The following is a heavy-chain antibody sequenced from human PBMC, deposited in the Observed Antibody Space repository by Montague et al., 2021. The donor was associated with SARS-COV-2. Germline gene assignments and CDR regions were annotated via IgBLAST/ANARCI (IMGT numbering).Heavy chain of an antibody. CDR2: INGDGSFT. Sequence: SLRLSCAVSGFTFSDYWMHWVRQAPGKGLMWLSNINGDGSFTRYADSVKGRFTISRDIPKNTLYLQMNSLTAEDTAVYYCARHRIVPGGFDYWGQGTLVTVSS. D-gene: IGHD2-2*01. V-gene: IGHV3-74*01. CDR3: ARHRIVPGGFDY. J-gene: IGHJ4*02. CDR1: GFTFSDYW.